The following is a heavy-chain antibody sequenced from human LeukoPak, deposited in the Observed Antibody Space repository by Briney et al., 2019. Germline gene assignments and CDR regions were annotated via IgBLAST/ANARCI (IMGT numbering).Heavy chain of an antibody. V-gene: IGHV4-59*12. J-gene: IGHJ4*02. D-gene: IGHD5-18*01. CDR2: IYYSGST. CDR3: ARAYRIQLWFPD. Sequence: SETLSLTCTVSGGSISSYYWSWIRQPPGKGLEWIGYIYYSGSTYYNPSLKSRVTISVDTSKNQFSLKLSSVTAADTAVYYCARAYRIQLWFPDWGQGTLVTVSS. CDR1: GGSISSYY.